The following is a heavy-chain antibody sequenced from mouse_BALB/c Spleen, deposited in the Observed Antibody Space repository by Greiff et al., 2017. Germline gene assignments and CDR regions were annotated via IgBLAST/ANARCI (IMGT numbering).Heavy chain of an antibody. Sequence: EVKLQESGPELVKPGASVKMSCKASGYTFTSYVMHWVKQKPGQGLEWIGYINPYNDGTKYNEKFKGKATLTSDKSSSTAYMELSSLTSEDSAVYYCARPPVVGAMDYWGQGTSVTVSS. CDR1: GYTFTSYV. D-gene: IGHD1-1*01. J-gene: IGHJ4*01. CDR2: INPYNDGT. CDR3: ARPPVVGAMDY. V-gene: IGHV1-14*01.